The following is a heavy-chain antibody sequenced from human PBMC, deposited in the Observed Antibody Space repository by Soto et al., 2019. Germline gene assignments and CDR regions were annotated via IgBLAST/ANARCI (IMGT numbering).Heavy chain of an antibody. D-gene: IGHD6-6*01. J-gene: IGHJ4*02. CDR3: ARSKYSISSFDY. CDR2: IYWDDDK. V-gene: IGHV2-5*02. CDR1: GFSLSTDDVG. Sequence: ESGPTLVNPTQTLTLTCTFSGFSLSTDDVGVGWIRQPPGKALDWLAVIYWDDDKCYSPSLKSRLTITKDTSKNQVLLTMTNMDPVDTATYFCARSKYSISSFDYWGQGALVTVSS.